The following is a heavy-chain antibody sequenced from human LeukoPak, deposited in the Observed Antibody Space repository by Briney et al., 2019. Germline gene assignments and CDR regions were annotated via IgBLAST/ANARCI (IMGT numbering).Heavy chain of an antibody. CDR2: ISGSGGST. CDR1: GFTFSISA. V-gene: IGHV3-23*01. J-gene: IGHJ3*02. CDR3: AKDRRALDAFDI. Sequence: GGSLRLSCAASGFTFSISAMSWVRQAPGKGLEWVSAISGSGGSTYYADSVKGRFIISRDNSKNTLYLQMNSRRAEDTAVYYCAKDRRALDAFDIWGQGTMVTVSS.